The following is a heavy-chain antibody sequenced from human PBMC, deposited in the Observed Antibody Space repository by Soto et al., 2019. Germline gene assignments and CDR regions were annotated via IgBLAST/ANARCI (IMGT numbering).Heavy chain of an antibody. D-gene: IGHD2-2*02. Sequence: QVQLVQSGAEVKKPGASVKVSCKASGYFFTRYGIIWVRQAPGQGLEWMGWISPYNGNTNYAQKVQGRVTMTTDTSTSTVYMELRSLRSDDTAVYYCARQDVVVPASIPQFDPWGQGTLVTVSS. J-gene: IGHJ5*02. CDR3: ARQDVVVPASIPQFDP. CDR2: ISPYNGNT. V-gene: IGHV1-18*04. CDR1: GYFFTRYG.